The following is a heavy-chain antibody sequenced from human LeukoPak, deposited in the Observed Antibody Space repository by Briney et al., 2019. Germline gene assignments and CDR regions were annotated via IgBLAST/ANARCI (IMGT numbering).Heavy chain of an antibody. CDR1: GGSISSYY. CDR2: IYYSGST. CDR3: ARDLRGRAYYYGSGGFDY. D-gene: IGHD3-10*01. V-gene: IGHV4-59*01. J-gene: IGHJ4*02. Sequence: SETLSLTCTVSGGSISSYYWSWIRQPPGKGLEWIGYIYYSGSTNYNPSLKSRVAISVDTSKNQFSLKLSSVTAADTAVYYCARDLRGRAYYYGSGGFDYWGQGTLVTVSS.